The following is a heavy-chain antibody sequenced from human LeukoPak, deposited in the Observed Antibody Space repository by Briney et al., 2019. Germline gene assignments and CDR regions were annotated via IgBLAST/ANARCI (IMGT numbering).Heavy chain of an antibody. V-gene: IGHV4-31*03. CDR1: GGSLSSGGYY. CDR2: IYYSGST. CDR3: ARGTSNYVWGFDY. J-gene: IGHJ4*02. D-gene: IGHD4-11*01. Sequence: PSETLSLTCTVSGGSLSSGGYYWSWIRQHPGKGLEWIGYIYYSGSTYYNPSLKSRVTISVDTSKNQFSLKLSSVTAADTAVYYCARGTSNYVWGFDYWGQGTLVTVPS.